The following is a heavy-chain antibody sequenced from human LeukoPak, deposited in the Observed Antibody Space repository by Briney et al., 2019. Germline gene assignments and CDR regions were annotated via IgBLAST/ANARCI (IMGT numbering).Heavy chain of an antibody. D-gene: IGHD6-13*01. CDR3: ARFRYASTWPYGVDV. CDR1: GFIFSDYY. CDR2: ISSSGGSRT. V-gene: IGHV3-11*01. J-gene: IGHJ6*02. Sequence: PGGSLRLSCAASGFIFSDYYMSWIRQAPGKGLEWVSYISSSGGSRTYYADSVKGRFTISRDNAKNSLYLQMNSLRAEDTAVYYGARFRYASTWPYGVDVWGQGTTVTVSS.